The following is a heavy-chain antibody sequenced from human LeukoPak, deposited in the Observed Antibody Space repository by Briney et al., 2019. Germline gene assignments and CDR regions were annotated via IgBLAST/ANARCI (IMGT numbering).Heavy chain of an antibody. Sequence: GGSLRLSCAASGFALSDYYMSWIRQAPGKGLEWVSYISSSSIYTNYADSVKGRFTISRDNAKNSLYLQMNSLRAEDTAVYYCARDHEYYFDSWGQGTLVTVSS. V-gene: IGHV3-11*06. CDR3: ARDHEYYFDS. CDR2: ISSSSIYT. J-gene: IGHJ4*02. CDR1: GFALSDYY.